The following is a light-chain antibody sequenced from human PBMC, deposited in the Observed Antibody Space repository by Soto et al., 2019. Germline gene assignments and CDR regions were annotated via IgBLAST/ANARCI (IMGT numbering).Light chain of an antibody. CDR2: VSR. CDR3: QSYDSSLRLAV. J-gene: IGLJ3*02. V-gene: IGLV1-40*01. CDR1: SSNIGAGYD. Sequence: QPVLTQPPSVSGAPGQRVTISCSGSSSNIGAGYDVHWYQQLPGTAPRLLIYVSRNRPSGVPDRFSGSKSGTSASLAITGLQTDDDADYYCQSYDSSLRLAVFGGGTKVTVL.